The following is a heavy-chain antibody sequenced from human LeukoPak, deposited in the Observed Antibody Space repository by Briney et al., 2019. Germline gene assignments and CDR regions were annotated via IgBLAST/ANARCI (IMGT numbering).Heavy chain of an antibody. CDR1: GYSISSGFY. V-gene: IGHV4-38-2*02. CDR3: ARDLGDINLYYFDY. CDR2: IYHSGTT. J-gene: IGHJ4*02. D-gene: IGHD3-10*01. Sequence: PSETLSLTCAVSGYSISSGFYWGWIRQPPGKGLEWIGSIYHSGTTYYNPSLKSRVTISVDTSKNQFSLKLSSVTAADTAVYYCARDLGDINLYYFDYWGQGTLVTVSS.